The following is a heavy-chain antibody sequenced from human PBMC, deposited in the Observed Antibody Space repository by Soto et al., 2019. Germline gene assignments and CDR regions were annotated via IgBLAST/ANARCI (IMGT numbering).Heavy chain of an antibody. V-gene: IGHV1-2*04. CDR2: INPNSGGT. Sequence: ASVKVSCKASGYTFTGYYMHWVRQAPGQGLEWMGWINPNSGGTNYAQKFQGWVTMTRDTSISTAYMELSRLRSDDTAVYYCARDRPGLDYGSGTVYYYGMDVWGQGTTVTVSS. D-gene: IGHD3-10*01. CDR1: GYTFTGYY. J-gene: IGHJ6*02. CDR3: ARDRPGLDYGSGTVYYYGMDV.